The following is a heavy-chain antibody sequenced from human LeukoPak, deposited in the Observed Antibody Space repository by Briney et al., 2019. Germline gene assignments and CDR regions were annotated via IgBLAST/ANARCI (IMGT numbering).Heavy chain of an antibody. D-gene: IGHD4-23*01. J-gene: IGHJ4*02. CDR3: ARRGDGGRSFDY. CDR2: IYSGGTT. CDR1: GFTVSSSY. V-gene: IGHV3-53*01. Sequence: GESLRLSCAASGFTVSSSYMNWVRQAPGKGLEWVSLIYSGGTTYYADSVKGRFTISRDNSKNTLYLQMNSLRAEDTAVYYCARRGDGGRSFDYWGQGTLVTVSS.